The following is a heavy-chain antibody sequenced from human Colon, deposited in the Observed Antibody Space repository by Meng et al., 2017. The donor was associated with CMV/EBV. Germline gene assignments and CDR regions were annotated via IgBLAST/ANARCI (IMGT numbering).Heavy chain of an antibody. V-gene: IGHV3-7*04. Sequence: GESLKISCTVSRFSFSDFWMNWVRQAPGKGLEWVANIKEDGSETYYADSVKGRFIISRDNAKNSLYLQMNSLRVEDTAVYFCVRGHYDGAWGHGTLVTVSS. CDR3: VRGHYDGA. J-gene: IGHJ4*03. CDR2: IKEDGSET. CDR1: RFSFSDFW. D-gene: IGHD3-16*01.